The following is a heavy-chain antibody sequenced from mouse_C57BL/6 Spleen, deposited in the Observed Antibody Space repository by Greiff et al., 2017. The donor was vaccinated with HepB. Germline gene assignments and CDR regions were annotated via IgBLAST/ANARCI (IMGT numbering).Heavy chain of an antibody. CDR3: ARGGNLFDY. CDR2: ISDGGSYT. D-gene: IGHD2-1*01. Sequence: DVMLVESGGGLVKPGGSLKLSCAASGFTFSSYAMSWVRQTPEKRLEWVATISDGGSYTYYPDNVKGRFTISRDNAKNNLYLQMSHLKSEDTAMYYCARGGNLFDYWGQGTTLTVSS. V-gene: IGHV5-4*03. J-gene: IGHJ2*01. CDR1: GFTFSSYA.